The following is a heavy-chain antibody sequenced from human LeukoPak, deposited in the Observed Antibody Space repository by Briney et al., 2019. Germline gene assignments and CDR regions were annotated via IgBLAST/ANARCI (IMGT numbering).Heavy chain of an antibody. J-gene: IGHJ4*02. CDR3: AKDGAYYDSSGYTGTPDY. CDR2: ISGSGGST. V-gene: IGHV3-23*01. CDR1: GFTFSSYG. D-gene: IGHD3-22*01. Sequence: GGTLRLSCAASGFTFSSYGMSWVRQAPGKGLEWVSAISGSGGSTYYADSVKGRFTISRDNSKNTLYLQMNSLRAEDTAVYYCAKDGAYYDSSGYTGTPDYWGQGTLVTVSS.